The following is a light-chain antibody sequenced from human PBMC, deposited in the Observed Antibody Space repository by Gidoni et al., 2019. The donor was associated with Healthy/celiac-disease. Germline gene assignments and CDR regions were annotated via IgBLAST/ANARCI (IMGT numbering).Light chain of an antibody. Sequence: IALTPSPATLSLSPGERATLSCSASQSVSSYLAWYQQKPDQAPRLLLYDASNRATGIPARFSGRGSGTDFTLTSSSLEPEDFAVYYCQQRSNWITFGQGTRLEIK. J-gene: IGKJ5*01. V-gene: IGKV3-11*01. CDR1: QSVSSY. CDR2: DAS. CDR3: QQRSNWIT.